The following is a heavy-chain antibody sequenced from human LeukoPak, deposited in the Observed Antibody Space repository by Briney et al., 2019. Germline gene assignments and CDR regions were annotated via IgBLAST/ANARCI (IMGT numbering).Heavy chain of an antibody. J-gene: IGHJ4*02. D-gene: IGHD3-10*01. CDR3: ARDRGADDY. CDR2: INEDGSEK. V-gene: IGHV3-7*01. Sequence: GGSLRLSCAVSGFTFSSYWMTWVRQAPGKGLEWVANINEDGSEKYYVDSVKGRFTISRDNAKNSLYLQMSSLRAEDSAVYYCARDRGADDYWGQGTLVTVSS. CDR1: GFTFSSYW.